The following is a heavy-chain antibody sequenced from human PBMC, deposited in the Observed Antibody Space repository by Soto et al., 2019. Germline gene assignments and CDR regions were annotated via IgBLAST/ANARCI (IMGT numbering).Heavy chain of an antibody. V-gene: IGHV3-30*18. CDR2: ISYDGNYI. CDR3: AKGVLSATIGPYAMDV. D-gene: IGHD3-16*01. Sequence: QVQLVESGGGVVQPGASLRLSCEASGFDFSSYAMHWVRQAPGKGLAWGGVISYDGNYIYYADSVKGRFTISRDNSKNALYVQVNSLRPEDTAVYYCAKGVLSATIGPYAMDVWGQGTTVTVSS. J-gene: IGHJ6*02. CDR1: GFDFSSYA.